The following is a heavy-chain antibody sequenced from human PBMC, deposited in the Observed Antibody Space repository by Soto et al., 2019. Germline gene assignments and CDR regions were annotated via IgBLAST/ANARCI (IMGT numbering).Heavy chain of an antibody. J-gene: IGHJ6*02. V-gene: IGHV3-11*06. CDR1: GFSVGDNY. CDR2: SSSSGGYT. D-gene: IGHD3-16*01. Sequence: QVQLVESGGGLVQPGGSLRLSCAASGFSVGDNYMTWIRQAPGKGLEWLSYSSSSGGYTNYADSVKGRFTISRDNAKNSLYLKMDSLTAEDTAVYFCARSSGRRHVFTFGYGLDVWGQGTTVTVSS. CDR3: ARSSGRRHVFTFGYGLDV.